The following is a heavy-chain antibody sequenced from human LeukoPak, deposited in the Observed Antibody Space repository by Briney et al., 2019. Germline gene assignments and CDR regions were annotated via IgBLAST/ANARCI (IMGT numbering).Heavy chain of an antibody. V-gene: IGHV3-23*01. D-gene: IGHD4-23*01. CDR2: ISSSADST. J-gene: IGHJ4*02. CDR1: GFTFSYYA. Sequence: AGSLRLSCEASGFTFSYYAMSWVRQAPGKGLAWVSVISSSADSTYYTDSVKGRFTISRDNSKNTLYLQMNSLRAEDTAVYYCAKPLEKYTYGGNFDYWGQGILVTVSS. CDR3: AKPLEKYTYGGNFDY.